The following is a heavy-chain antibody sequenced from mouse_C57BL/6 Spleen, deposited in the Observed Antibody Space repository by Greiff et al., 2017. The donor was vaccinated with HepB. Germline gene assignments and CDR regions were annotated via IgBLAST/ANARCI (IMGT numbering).Heavy chain of an antibody. V-gene: IGHV1-64*01. J-gene: IGHJ3*01. CDR2: IHPNSGST. D-gene: IGHD1-1*01. CDR1: GYTFTSYW. CDR3: ARDRGTTGAAWFAY. Sequence: VQLQQSGAELVKPGASVKLSCKASGYTFTSYWMHWVKQRPGQGLEWIGMIHPNSGSTNYNEKFKSKATLTVDKSSSTAYMQLSSLTSEDSAVYYCARDRGTTGAAWFAYWGQGTLVTVSA.